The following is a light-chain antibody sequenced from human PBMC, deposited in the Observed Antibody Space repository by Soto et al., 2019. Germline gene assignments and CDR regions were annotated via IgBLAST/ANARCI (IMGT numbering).Light chain of an antibody. V-gene: IGKV1-9*01. Sequence: DIQLTQSPSFLSASVRDRVTITCRASQDISSYLAWYQQKPGKAPKLLIYAASTLQSGVPSRFSGSGSGTEFTLTISSLQPEDFATYYCQQLNSYPITFGQGTRLEIK. CDR3: QQLNSYPIT. J-gene: IGKJ5*01. CDR2: AAS. CDR1: QDISSY.